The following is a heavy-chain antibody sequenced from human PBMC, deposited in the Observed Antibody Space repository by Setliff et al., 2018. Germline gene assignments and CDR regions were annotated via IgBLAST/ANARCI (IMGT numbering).Heavy chain of an antibody. V-gene: IGHV1-69*05. CDR3: AREGVDTRSSTDYRYYMDL. Sequence: ASVKVSCKASGGIFSSYGISWVRQAPGQGLEWLGGTIPNFGTTNYAQEFQGRVTIITDESTSTAYMELSSLRFEDTAVYYCAREGVDTRSSTDYRYYMDLWGKGTTVTVS. D-gene: IGHD5-18*01. CDR1: GGIFSSYG. CDR2: TIPNFGTT. J-gene: IGHJ6*03.